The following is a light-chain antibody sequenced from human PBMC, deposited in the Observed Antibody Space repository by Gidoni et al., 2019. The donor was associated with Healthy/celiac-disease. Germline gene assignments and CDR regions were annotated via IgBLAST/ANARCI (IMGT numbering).Light chain of an antibody. J-gene: IGKJ1*01. V-gene: IGKV2-28*01. CDR1: QSLLHSNGYNY. Sequence: DIVMTQSPLSLPVTPVEPASISCRSSQSLLHSNGYNYLDWYLQKPGQSPQLLIYLGSNRASGVPDRFRGSGSGTDFTLKISRVEAEDVGVYYCMQALQTPRTCGQGTKVEIK. CDR2: LGS. CDR3: MQALQTPRT.